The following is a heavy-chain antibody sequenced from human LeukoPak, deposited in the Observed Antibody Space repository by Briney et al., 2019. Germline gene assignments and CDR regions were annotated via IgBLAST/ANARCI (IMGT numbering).Heavy chain of an antibody. CDR1: GFTFSSYW. CDR2: INSDGSST. Sequence: GGSLRLSCAASGFTFSSYWMHWVRRAPGKGLVWVSHINSDGSSTKYADSVKGRFTISRDNSKNTLYLQMNSLRAEDTAVYYCAKVGPRDGYREYYFDYWGQGTLVTVSS. D-gene: IGHD5-24*01. V-gene: IGHV3-74*03. CDR3: AKVGPRDGYREYYFDY. J-gene: IGHJ4*02.